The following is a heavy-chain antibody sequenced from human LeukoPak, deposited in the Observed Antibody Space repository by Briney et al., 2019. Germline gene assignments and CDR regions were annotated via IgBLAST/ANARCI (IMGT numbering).Heavy chain of an antibody. V-gene: IGHV1-2*02. CDR2: INPNSGGT. CDR1: GYTFTGYY. J-gene: IGHJ4*02. D-gene: IGHD6-13*01. CDR3: ARAAAGTSDY. Sequence: GATVKVSCKASGYTFTGYYMHWVRQAPGQGLEWMGWINPNSGGTNYAQKFQGRVTMTRDTSISTACMELSRLRSDDTAVYYCARAAAGTSDYWGQGTLVTVSS.